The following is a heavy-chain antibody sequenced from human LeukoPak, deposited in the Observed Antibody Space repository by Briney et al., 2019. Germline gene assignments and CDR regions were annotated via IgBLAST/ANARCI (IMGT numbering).Heavy chain of an antibody. J-gene: IGHJ4*02. Sequence: GGSLRLSCAVSGFTVSSNYISWVRQAPGKGLEWVSALFSGGDAYYADSVKGRFTISRDNSKNTLYLQMNSLRAEDSAVYYCAKETYWGQGTLVTASS. V-gene: IGHV3-53*01. CDR1: GFTVSSNY. CDR2: LFSGGDA. CDR3: AKETY.